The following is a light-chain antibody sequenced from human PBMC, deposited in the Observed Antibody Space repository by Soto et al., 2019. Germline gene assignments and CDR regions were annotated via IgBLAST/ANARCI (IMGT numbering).Light chain of an antibody. V-gene: IGKV1-39*01. CDR2: AAS. CDR3: QQSYSSPPT. J-gene: IGKJ1*01. CDR1: QRINNW. Sequence: DIQMTQSPSTLAASSGDRVTITCRVSQRINNWLAWYQQKPGKAPKLLIFAASSLQSGVPSRFSGSRSGPDFTLTISSLQPEDFATYYCQQSYSSPPTFGQGTKVDI.